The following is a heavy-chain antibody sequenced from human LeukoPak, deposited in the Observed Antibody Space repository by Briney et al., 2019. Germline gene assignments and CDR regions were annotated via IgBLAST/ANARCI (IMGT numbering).Heavy chain of an antibody. V-gene: IGHV4-39*01. J-gene: IGHJ5*02. CDR2: MNYGGST. D-gene: IGHD2-2*01. Sequence: SETLSLTCTVSGGSISNNDYFWGWIRQPPGKGLEWIGSMNYGGSTHDNPSLKSRVTISVDTSKNQVSLKLSSVTAADMAVYYCARRVPGRSGNWFDPWGQGTLVTVSS. CDR3: ARRVPGRSGNWFDP. CDR1: GGSISNNDYF.